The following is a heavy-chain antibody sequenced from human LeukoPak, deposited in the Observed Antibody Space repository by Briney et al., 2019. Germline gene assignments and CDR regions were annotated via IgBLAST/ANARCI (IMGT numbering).Heavy chain of an antibody. V-gene: IGHV3-23*01. D-gene: IGHD3-10*01. CDR1: GFTFSSYA. CDR3: AKAAPPGFLPPFDY. Sequence: PGWSLRLSCAASGFTFSSYAMSWVRQAPGKGLEWVSAISGIGGSTYYADSVQGRFTISRDNSQNKLYLQMNSLRAEDTAVYYCAKAAPPGFLPPFDYWGQGTLVTVSS. J-gene: IGHJ4*02. CDR2: ISGIGGST.